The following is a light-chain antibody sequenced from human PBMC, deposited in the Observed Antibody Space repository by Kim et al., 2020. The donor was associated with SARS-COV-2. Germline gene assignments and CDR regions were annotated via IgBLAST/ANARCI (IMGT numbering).Light chain of an antibody. Sequence: PGKTARINCGGNSIGSKSVLWYQRKPGQAPVLVIYYDSDRPSGIPERFSGSNSGNTATLTISRVEAGDEADYYCQVWDSSSDHPYVFGTGTKVTVL. V-gene: IGLV3-21*04. CDR1: SIGSKS. J-gene: IGLJ1*01. CDR3: QVWDSSSDHPYV. CDR2: YDS.